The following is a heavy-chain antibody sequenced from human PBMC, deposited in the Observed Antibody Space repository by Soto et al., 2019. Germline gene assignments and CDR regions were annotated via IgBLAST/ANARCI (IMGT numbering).Heavy chain of an antibody. CDR1: GFTFSSYG. CDR3: AKDWSVVRAATGMGV. D-gene: IGHD2-2*01. J-gene: IGHJ6*02. Sequence: QVQLVESGGGVVQPGRSLRLSCAASGFTFSSYGMHWVRQAPGKGLEWVAVISYDGSNKYYADSVKGRFTISRDNSKNTPNLQMNRLRAVDTDVYYCAKDWSVVRAATGMGVWGQGTPVTVSS. CDR2: ISYDGSNK. V-gene: IGHV3-30*18.